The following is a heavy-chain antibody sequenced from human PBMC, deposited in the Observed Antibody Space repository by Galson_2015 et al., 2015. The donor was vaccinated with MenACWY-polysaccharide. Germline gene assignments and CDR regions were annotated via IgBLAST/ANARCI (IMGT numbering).Heavy chain of an antibody. CDR3: VFWGAY. V-gene: IGHV2-5*02. D-gene: IGHD3-16*01. Sequence: PALVKPTQTLTLTCTFSGFSLSTSGVGVGWIRQPPGKALEWLALIYWDDDKRYSPSLKSRLTITKDTSKNQVVLTMTNVDPVDTATYYCVFWGAYWGQGTLVTVSS. CDR1: GFSLSTSGVG. J-gene: IGHJ4*02. CDR2: IYWDDDK.